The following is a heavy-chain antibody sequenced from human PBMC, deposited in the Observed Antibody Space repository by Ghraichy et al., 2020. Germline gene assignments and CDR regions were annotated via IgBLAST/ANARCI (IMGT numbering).Heavy chain of an antibody. V-gene: IGHV3-7*03. D-gene: IGHD6-6*01. CDR2: IKQDGSEK. CDR1: GFTFSSYW. CDR3: ARALVAARLSYYYYMDV. Sequence: GGSLRLSCAASGFTFSSYWMSWVRQAPGKGLEWVANIKQDGSEKYYVDSVKGRFTISRDNAKNSLYLQMNSLRAEDTAVYYCARALVAARLSYYYYMDVWGKGTTVTVSS. J-gene: IGHJ6*03.